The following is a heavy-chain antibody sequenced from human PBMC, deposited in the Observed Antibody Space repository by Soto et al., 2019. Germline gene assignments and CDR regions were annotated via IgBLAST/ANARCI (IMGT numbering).Heavy chain of an antibody. V-gene: IGHV3-33*01. CDR3: ARDPGVRTFYFDY. D-gene: IGHD3-10*01. CDR1: GFTFSTYG. CDR2: IWYDGSKK. Sequence: GGSLRLSCAASGFTFSTYGMHWVRQAPGKGLEGVAVIWYDGSKKYYADSVKGRFTISRDDSKSTLYLQMNSLRPEDTAVYYCARDPGVRTFYFDYWGQGTLVTVSS. J-gene: IGHJ4*02.